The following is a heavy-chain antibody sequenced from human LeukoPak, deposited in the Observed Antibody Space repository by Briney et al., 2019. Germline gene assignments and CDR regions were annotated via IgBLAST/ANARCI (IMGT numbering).Heavy chain of an antibody. CDR3: ASPRYD. J-gene: IGHJ4*02. D-gene: IGHD5-12*01. V-gene: IGHV4-39*01. CDR1: GGSISSSAYY. Sequence: SETLSLTCTVSGGSISSSAYYWGWIRQPPGKGLEWIGSIYYSGCTHYNPSLESRVTMSVDTSKNQFSLKLSSVTAADTAVYYCASPRYDWGQGTLVTVSS. CDR2: IYYSGCT.